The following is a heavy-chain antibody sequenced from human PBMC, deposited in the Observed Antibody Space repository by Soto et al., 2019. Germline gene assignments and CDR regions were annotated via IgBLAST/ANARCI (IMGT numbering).Heavy chain of an antibody. D-gene: IGHD3-10*01. CDR1: GGSISSGGYY. CDR3: ARGVKYYYGSGSYNFDY. CDR2: IYYSGST. V-gene: IGHV4-31*03. Sequence: QVQLQESGPGLVKPSQTLSLTCTVSGGSISSGGYYWSWIRQHPGKGLEWIGYIYYSGSTYYNPSLKIRFTISVDTSKNQFPLKLSSVTAADTAVYYCARGVKYYYGSGSYNFDYWGQGTLVTVSS. J-gene: IGHJ4*02.